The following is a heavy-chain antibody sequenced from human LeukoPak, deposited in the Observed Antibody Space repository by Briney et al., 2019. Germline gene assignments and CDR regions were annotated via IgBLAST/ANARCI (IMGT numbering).Heavy chain of an antibody. CDR2: ISYDGSSK. D-gene: IGHD6-19*01. CDR1: GFTFSSYA. CDR3: ARDYTYGSGCPDC. J-gene: IGHJ4*02. V-gene: IGHV3-30*04. Sequence: PGRSLRLSCAASGFTFSSYAMHWVRQAPGKGLEWEAVISYDGSSKYYADSVKGRFTISRDNSKNTLYLQMNSLRAEDTAVYYCARDYTYGSGCPDCWGQGTQVTVSS.